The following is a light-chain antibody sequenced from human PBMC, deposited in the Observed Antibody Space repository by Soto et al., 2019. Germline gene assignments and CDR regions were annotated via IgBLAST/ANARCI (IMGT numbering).Light chain of an antibody. CDR2: GAS. V-gene: IGKV3-20*01. Sequence: DIVLTQSPGTLSLSPGERATLSCRASQSVSSNYLSWYQQKPGQAPRLLIYGASSGVTGIPDRFSGSGSGTDFTLTISRLEPEDSAVYYCQQYVTSPWTFGQGTKVEIK. J-gene: IGKJ1*01. CDR1: QSVSSNY. CDR3: QQYVTSPWT.